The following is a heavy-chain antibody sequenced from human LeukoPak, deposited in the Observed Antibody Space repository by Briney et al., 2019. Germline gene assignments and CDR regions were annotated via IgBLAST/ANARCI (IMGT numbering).Heavy chain of an antibody. J-gene: IGHJ4*02. CDR3: ARFALSSSLDY. CDR1: GYSFTTYW. CDR2: IYPGYSDT. D-gene: IGHD6-13*01. Sequence: GKSLKISCKGSGYSFTTYWIGWVRQVPGKGLEWMGIIYPGYSDTRYSPSFQGQVTFSVDTSTSTVYLQWSSLKASDTAIYYCARFALSSSLDYWGQGTLVTVSP. V-gene: IGHV5-51*01.